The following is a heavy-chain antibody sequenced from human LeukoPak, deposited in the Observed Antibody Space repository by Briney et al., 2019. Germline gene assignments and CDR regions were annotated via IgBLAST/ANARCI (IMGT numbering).Heavy chain of an antibody. J-gene: IGHJ4*02. CDR3: AKEGWGAARPLDY. D-gene: IGHD6-6*01. CDR1: GFTFTSYA. Sequence: PGGSLRLSCAASGFTFTSYAMSWVRQAPGKGLEWVSAISGSGGSTFYADSVKGQFTISRDNSKNTLYLQMNSLRAEDTAVYYCAKEGWGAARPLDYWGQGTLVTVSS. V-gene: IGHV3-23*01. CDR2: ISGSGGST.